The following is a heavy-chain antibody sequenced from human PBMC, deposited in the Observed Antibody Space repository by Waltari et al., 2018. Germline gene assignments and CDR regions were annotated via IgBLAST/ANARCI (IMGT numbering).Heavy chain of an antibody. CDR1: GFTVSSNY. CDR3: ARDHQEQQLGY. D-gene: IGHD6-13*01. J-gene: IGHJ4*02. CDR2: IYSGGST. Sequence: EVQLVESGGGLIQPGGSLRLSCAASGFTVSSNYMSWVRQAPGKGLEWVSGIYSGGSTYYADSVKGRFTISRDNSKNTLYLQMNSLRAEDTAVYYCARDHQEQQLGYWGQGTLVTVSS. V-gene: IGHV3-53*01.